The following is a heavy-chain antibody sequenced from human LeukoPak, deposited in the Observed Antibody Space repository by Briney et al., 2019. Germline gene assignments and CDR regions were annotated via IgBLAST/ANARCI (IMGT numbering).Heavy chain of an antibody. CDR2: IYSSGST. V-gene: IGHV4-59*01. J-gene: IGHJ4*02. D-gene: IGHD1-26*01. CDR1: GGSISGYY. CDR3: ARAGTYSGSRSADY. Sequence: PSETLSLTCTLSGGSISGYYWSWIRQPPGKGLEWIGYIYSSGSTTYNPSLKSRVTISVDTSTNQFSLKVNSATAADTDMYFCARAGTYSGSRSADYWGQGTLVTVST.